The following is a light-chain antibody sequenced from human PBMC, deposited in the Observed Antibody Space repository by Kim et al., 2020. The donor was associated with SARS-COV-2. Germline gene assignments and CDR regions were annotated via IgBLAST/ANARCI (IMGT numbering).Light chain of an antibody. Sequence: DIQMTQSPSSLSASVGDRVTITCRPSQYISTFLHWYQQRPGKAPELLIYHTSTLQSGVPSRFSGSGSGTDFTLTISSLQPEDFATYFCQQSYSSSCTFGQGTKLEI. CDR3: QQSYSSSCT. J-gene: IGKJ2*02. V-gene: IGKV1-39*01. CDR1: QYISTF. CDR2: HTS.